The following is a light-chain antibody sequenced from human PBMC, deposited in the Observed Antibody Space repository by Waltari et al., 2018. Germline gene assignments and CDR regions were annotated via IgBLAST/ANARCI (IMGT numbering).Light chain of an antibody. CDR1: QSVSSN. CDR3: QQYNNWPV. CDR2: GAS. Sequence: EIVMTQSPATLSVSPGDRATLACRASQSVSSNLAWYQQKPGQAPRLLIYGASTRATGIPARFRGSGSGTEFTLTISSLQSEDFAVYYCQQYNNWPVFGGGTKVEIK. J-gene: IGKJ4*01. V-gene: IGKV3-15*01.